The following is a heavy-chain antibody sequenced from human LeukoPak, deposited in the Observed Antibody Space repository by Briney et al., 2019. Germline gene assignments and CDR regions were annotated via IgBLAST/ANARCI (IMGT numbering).Heavy chain of an antibody. D-gene: IGHD3-10*01. CDR1: GGSISSSSYY. V-gene: IGHV4-39*01. Sequence: SGTLSLTCTVSGGSISSSSYYWGWSRQPPGKGLEWIGSIYYSGSTYYNPSLKSRVTISVDTTKNQFSLKLSSVTAADTAVYYCASPIITMVRGVVYGMDVWGQGTTVTVSS. CDR3: ASPIITMVRGVVYGMDV. CDR2: IYYSGST. J-gene: IGHJ6*02.